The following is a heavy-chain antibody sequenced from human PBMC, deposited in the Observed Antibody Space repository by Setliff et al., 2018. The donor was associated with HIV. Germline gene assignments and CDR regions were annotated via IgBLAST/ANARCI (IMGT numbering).Heavy chain of an antibody. D-gene: IGHD6-19*01. CDR2: IYFSGNT. V-gene: IGHV4-39*01. J-gene: IGHJ4*02. Sequence: PSETLSLTCTVSGGSIASSIYYWGWIRQPPGKGLEWIGNIYFSGNTNYNPSLKSRVTISVDTSKNQFSLKLSSLTAADTVVYHCARHAWLAPFDSWGQGTLVTVSS. CDR1: GGSIASSIYY. CDR3: ARHAWLAPFDS.